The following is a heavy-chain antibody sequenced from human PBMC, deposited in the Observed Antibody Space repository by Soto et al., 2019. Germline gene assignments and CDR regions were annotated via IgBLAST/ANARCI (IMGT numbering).Heavy chain of an antibody. J-gene: IGHJ6*03. CDR1: GGSISSGGYY. CDR3: ARVRATTGYYYYYMDV. V-gene: IGHV4-31*03. D-gene: IGHD4-4*01. Sequence: SETLSLTCTVSGGSISSGGYYWSWIRQHPGKGLEWIGYIYYSGSTYYNPSLKSRVTISVDTSKNQFSLKLSSVTAADTAVYYCARVRATTGYYYYYMDVWGKGTTVTVSS. CDR2: IYYSGST.